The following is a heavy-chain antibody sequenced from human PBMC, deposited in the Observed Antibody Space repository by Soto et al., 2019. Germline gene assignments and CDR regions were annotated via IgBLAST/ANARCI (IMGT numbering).Heavy chain of an antibody. CDR3: ARGVYYDSSGFDY. CDR2: INHSGST. V-gene: IGHV4-34*01. J-gene: IGHJ4*02. Sequence: PSETLSLTCAVYGGSFSGYYWSWIRQPPGKGLEWIGEINHSGSTNYNPSLKSRVTISVDTSKNQFSLELSSVTAADTAVYYCARGVYYDSSGFDYWGQGTLVTVSS. D-gene: IGHD3-22*01. CDR1: GGSFSGYY.